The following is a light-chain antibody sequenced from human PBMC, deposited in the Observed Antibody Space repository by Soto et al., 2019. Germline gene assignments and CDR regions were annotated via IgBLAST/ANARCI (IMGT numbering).Light chain of an antibody. Sequence: QSVLTQPPSAYGTPGQRVTISCSGSSSNIGSNYAYWYQQLPGAAPKLLIYKNNQRPSGVPDRFSGSKSGTSASLAISGFRSDDEADYYCAAWDDSLSGPVFGGGTQLTVL. CDR3: AAWDDSLSGPV. CDR2: KNN. V-gene: IGLV1-47*01. J-gene: IGLJ3*02. CDR1: SSNIGSNY.